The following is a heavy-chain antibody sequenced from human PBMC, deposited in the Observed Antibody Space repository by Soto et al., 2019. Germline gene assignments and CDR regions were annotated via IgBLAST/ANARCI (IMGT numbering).Heavy chain of an antibody. J-gene: IGHJ6*02. V-gene: IGHV1-69*02. CDR3: ARRYDSSGYHVPGPSYYYYYGMDV. D-gene: IGHD3-22*01. Sequence: QVQLVQSGAEVKKPGSSVKVSCKASGGTFSSYTISWVRQAPGQGLEWMGRIIPILGIANYAQKFQGRLTITADKSTSTAYMELSSLRSDDTAVYYCARRYDSSGYHVPGPSYYYYYGMDVWGQGTTVTVAS. CDR2: IIPILGIA. CDR1: GGTFSSYT.